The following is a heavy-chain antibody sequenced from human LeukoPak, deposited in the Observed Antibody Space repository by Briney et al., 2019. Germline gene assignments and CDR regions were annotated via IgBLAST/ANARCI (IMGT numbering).Heavy chain of an antibody. D-gene: IGHD1-14*01. Sequence: VASVKVSCKASGYTFTSYGISWVRQAPGQGLEWMGWISAYNGKTNYAQKLQGRVTMTTDTSTSTAYMELRSLRSDDTAVYYCARVNTGITRRDFKYYFDYWGQGTLVTVSS. CDR1: GYTFTSYG. J-gene: IGHJ4*02. CDR2: ISAYNGKT. V-gene: IGHV1-18*04. CDR3: ARVNTGITRRDFKYYFDY.